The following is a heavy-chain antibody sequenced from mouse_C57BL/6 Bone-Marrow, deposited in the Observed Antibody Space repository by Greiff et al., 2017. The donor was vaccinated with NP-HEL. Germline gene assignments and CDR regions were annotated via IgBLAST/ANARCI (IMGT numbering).Heavy chain of an antibody. Sequence: VQLKESGAELARPGASVKLSCKASGYTFTSYGISWVKQRTGQGLEWIGEIYPRSGNTYYNEKFKGKATLTADKSSSTAYMELRSLTSEDSAVYFCARGKWLLHAYWGQGTLVTVSA. V-gene: IGHV1-81*01. D-gene: IGHD2-3*01. CDR1: GYTFTSYG. CDR2: IYPRSGNT. J-gene: IGHJ3*01. CDR3: ARGKWLLHAY.